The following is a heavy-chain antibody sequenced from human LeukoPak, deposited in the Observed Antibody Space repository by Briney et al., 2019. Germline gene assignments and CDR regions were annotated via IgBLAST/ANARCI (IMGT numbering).Heavy chain of an antibody. CDR1: GSPFTG. CDR3: ATGARMSAMDV. CDR2: IYSGDSDT. J-gene: IGHJ6*02. Sequence: GESLKIFCKGSGSPFTGIAWVRPIRGQGMDWMGIIYSGDSDTRNTPHFPGQVTVSVDKSISTAYLQWSSLKASDTAMYYCATGARMSAMDVWGQGTTVTVSS. V-gene: IGHV5-51*01. D-gene: IGHD6-6*01.